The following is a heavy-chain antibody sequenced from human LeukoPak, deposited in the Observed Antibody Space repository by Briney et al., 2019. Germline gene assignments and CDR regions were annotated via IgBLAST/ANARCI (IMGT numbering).Heavy chain of an antibody. CDR1: GFTFDDYA. V-gene: IGHV3-9*01. CDR3: AKAHSSYYYYYMDV. Sequence: SLRLSCAASGFTFDDYAMHWVRQAPGKGLEWVSGISWNSGSIGYADSVKGRFTISRDNAKNSLYLQMNSLRAEDTALYYCAKAHSSYYYYYMDVWGKGTTVTISS. CDR2: ISWNSGSI. J-gene: IGHJ6*03.